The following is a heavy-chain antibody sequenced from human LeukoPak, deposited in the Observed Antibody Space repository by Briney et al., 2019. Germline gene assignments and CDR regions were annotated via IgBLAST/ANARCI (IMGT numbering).Heavy chain of an antibody. V-gene: IGHV4-34*01. J-gene: IGHJ5*02. D-gene: IGHD3-22*01. CDR1: GGSFSGYY. Sequence: SETLSLTCAVYGGSFSGYYWSWIRQPPGKGLEWIGEINHCGSTNYNPSLKSRVTISVDTSKNQFSLKLSSVTAADTAVYYCARCPYYYDSSGYYHWGQGTLVTVSS. CDR2: INHCGST. CDR3: ARCPYYYDSSGYYH.